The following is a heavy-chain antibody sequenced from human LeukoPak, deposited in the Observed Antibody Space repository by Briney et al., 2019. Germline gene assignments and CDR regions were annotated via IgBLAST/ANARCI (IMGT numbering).Heavy chain of an antibody. CDR1: GGSISSYY. J-gene: IGHJ3*02. CDR2: IYYSGST. Sequence: SETLSLTCTVSGGSISSYYWSWIRQPPGKGLEWIGYIYYSGSTNYNPSLKSRVTISVDTSKNQFSLKLSSVTAADTAVYYCARAAREVLRFLEWLSPAAFDIWGQGTMVTASS. V-gene: IGHV4-59*01. D-gene: IGHD3-3*01. CDR3: ARAAREVLRFLEWLSPAAFDI.